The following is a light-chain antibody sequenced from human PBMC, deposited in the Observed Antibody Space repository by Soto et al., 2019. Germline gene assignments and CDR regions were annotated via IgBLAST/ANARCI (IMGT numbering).Light chain of an antibody. J-gene: IGKJ5*01. CDR2: GAS. CDR3: QQYTGQPTT. V-gene: IGKV3-20*01. Sequence: EIILTQSPDTLSLSPGERATLSCGASQTVSSKYLAWCQQRPGQAPRLLIYGASTRAAGIPDRLSGSGYGTDFTITITRLETEDSAVYFCQQYTGQPTTFGQGTRLEIK. CDR1: QTVSSKY.